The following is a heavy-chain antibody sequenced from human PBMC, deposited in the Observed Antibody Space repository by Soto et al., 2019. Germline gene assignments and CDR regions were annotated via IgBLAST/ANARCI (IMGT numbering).Heavy chain of an antibody. CDR3: ARGSFGELNKKRPTSASVYYMDV. V-gene: IGHV1-8*01. D-gene: IGHD3-10*01. CDR2: MNPNSGNT. J-gene: IGHJ6*03. Sequence: ASVKVSCKASGYTFTSYDINWVRQATGQGLEWMGWMNPNSGNTGYAQKFQGRVTMTRNTSISTAYMELSSLRSEDTAVYYCARGSFGELNKKRPTSASVYYMDVWGKGTTVTVSS. CDR1: GYTFTSYD.